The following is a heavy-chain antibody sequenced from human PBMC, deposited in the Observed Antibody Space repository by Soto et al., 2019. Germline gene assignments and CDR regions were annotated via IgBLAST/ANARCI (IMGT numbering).Heavy chain of an antibody. D-gene: IGHD6-13*01. CDR1: GFTFSSYA. Sequence: QVQLVESGGGVVQPGRSLRLSCAASGFTFSSYAMHWVRQAPGKGLEWVAVISYDGSNKYYADSVKGRFTISRDNYKNXLYLQMNSLRAEDTAVYYCARDRGSSWSMGGWFDPWGQGTLVTVSS. V-gene: IGHV3-30-3*01. J-gene: IGHJ5*02. CDR2: ISYDGSNK. CDR3: ARDRGSSWSMGGWFDP.